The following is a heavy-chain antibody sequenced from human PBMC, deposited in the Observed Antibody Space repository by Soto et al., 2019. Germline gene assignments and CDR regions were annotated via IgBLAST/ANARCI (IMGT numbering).Heavy chain of an antibody. CDR3: ARDLEGYNPGYGMDV. J-gene: IGHJ6*02. V-gene: IGHV1-46*02. CDR1: GYTFNRYY. D-gene: IGHD1-1*01. Sequence: GASVKVSCKASGYTFNRYYMHWVRQAPGQGLEWMGIINPSGGSTSYAQKFQGRVTMTRDTSTSTVYMELSSLRSEDTAVYYCARDLEGYNPGYGMDVWGQGTTVTVSS. CDR2: INPSGGST.